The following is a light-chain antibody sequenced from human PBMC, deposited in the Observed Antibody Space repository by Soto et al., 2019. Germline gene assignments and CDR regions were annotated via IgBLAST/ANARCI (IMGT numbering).Light chain of an antibody. CDR1: SSDVGGYNY. CDR2: GVS. J-gene: IGLJ1*01. CDR3: SSYTGSSTFV. V-gene: IGLV2-14*01. Sequence: QSVVTQPASGSGSPGQSITISCTGTSSDVGGYNYVSWYQQHPGKAPKLMIYGVSNRPSGVSNRFSGSKSGNTASLTISGLQAEDEADYYCSSYTGSSTFVFGTGTKVTVL.